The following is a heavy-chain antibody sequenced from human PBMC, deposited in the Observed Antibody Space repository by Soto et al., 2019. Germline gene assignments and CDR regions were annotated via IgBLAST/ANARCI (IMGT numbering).Heavy chain of an antibody. V-gene: IGHV4-4*07. Sequence: LSLTCTVSGGSISSYYWSWIRQPAGKGLEWIGRIYTSGSTNYNPSLKSRVTMSVDTSKNQFSLKLSSVTAADTAVYYCASGYSSSWSYGMDVWGQGTTVTVSS. CDR1: GGSISSYY. J-gene: IGHJ6*02. D-gene: IGHD6-13*01. CDR2: IYTSGST. CDR3: ASGYSSSWSYGMDV.